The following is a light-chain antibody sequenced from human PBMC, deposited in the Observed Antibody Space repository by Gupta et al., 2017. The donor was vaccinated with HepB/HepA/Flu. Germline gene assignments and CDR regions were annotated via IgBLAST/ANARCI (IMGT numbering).Light chain of an antibody. CDR2: QDS. J-gene: IGLJ2*01. CDR1: KLGDKY. Sequence: SYELTQPPSVSVSPGQTASITCSGDKLGDKYACWYQQKPGQSPVLVIYQDSKRPSGIPARFTGSNSGNTAIMTISGNQEMDEAYYFCQEWDSSTVVFGGGTKLTVL. V-gene: IGLV3-1*01. CDR3: QEWDSSTVV.